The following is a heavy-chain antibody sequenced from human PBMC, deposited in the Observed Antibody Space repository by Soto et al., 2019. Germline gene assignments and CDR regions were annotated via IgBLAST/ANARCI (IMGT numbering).Heavy chain of an antibody. Sequence: QVQLVESGGGVVQPGRSLRLSCAASGFTFSSYGMHWVRQAPGKGLEWVAVISYDGSNKYYADSVKGRFTISRDNSKNTLYLQMNSLRAEDTAVYYCAKDQESYVVVPHGYFDLWGRGTLVTVSS. D-gene: IGHD3-22*01. CDR1: GFTFSSYG. J-gene: IGHJ2*01. CDR2: ISYDGSNK. V-gene: IGHV3-30*18. CDR3: AKDQESYVVVPHGYFDL.